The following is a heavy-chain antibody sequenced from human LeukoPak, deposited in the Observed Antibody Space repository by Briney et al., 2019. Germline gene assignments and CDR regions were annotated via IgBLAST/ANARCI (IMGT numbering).Heavy chain of an antibody. Sequence: PGGSLRLSCAASGFTFSSYSMNWVRQPPGKGLEWIGSIYYSGSTYYNPSLKSRVTISVDTSKNQFSLKLSSVTAADTAVYYCARHSMGYSSGWGLYFDYWGQGTLVTVSS. CDR1: GFTFSSYSMN. D-gene: IGHD6-19*01. CDR3: ARHSMGYSSGWGLYFDY. CDR2: IYYSGST. V-gene: IGHV4-39*01. J-gene: IGHJ4*02.